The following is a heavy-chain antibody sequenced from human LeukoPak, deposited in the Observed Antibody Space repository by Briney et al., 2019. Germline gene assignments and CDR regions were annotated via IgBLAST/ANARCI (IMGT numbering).Heavy chain of an antibody. D-gene: IGHD1-7*01. V-gene: IGHV4-38-2*02. CDR1: GYSISRGYY. Sequence: SETLSLTCSVSGYSISRGYYWDWIRQSPGKGLEWIGSIYYSGSTSYNSSLKSRVTMSVDTSKNQFSLRLSSVTAADTAIYYCARRITGTTDYMDVWGKGTTVTVSS. J-gene: IGHJ6*03. CDR3: ARRITGTTDYMDV. CDR2: IYYSGST.